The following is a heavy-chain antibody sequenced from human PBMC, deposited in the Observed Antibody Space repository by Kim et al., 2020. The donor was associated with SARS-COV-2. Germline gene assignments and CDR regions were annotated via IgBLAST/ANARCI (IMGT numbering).Heavy chain of an antibody. CDR3: ARRDARKSSSWRNWFDP. V-gene: IGHV4-39*01. J-gene: IGHJ5*02. D-gene: IGHD6-13*01. Sequence: LKSRVTISVDTSKNQFSLKLSSVTAADTAVYYCARRDARKSSSWRNWFDPWGQGTLVTVSS.